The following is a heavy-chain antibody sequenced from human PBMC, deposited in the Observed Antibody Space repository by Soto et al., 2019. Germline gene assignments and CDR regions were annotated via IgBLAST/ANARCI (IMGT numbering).Heavy chain of an antibody. Sequence: GGSLRLSCAASGFTFSSYWMHWVRQAPGKGLVWVSRINSDGSSTSYADSVKGRFTISRDNAKNTLYLQMNSLRAEDTAVYYCARVSGLAGPFYRYWGQGTLVTVSS. CDR2: INSDGSST. J-gene: IGHJ4*02. CDR3: ARVSGLAGPFYRY. D-gene: IGHD2-15*01. CDR1: GFTFSSYW. V-gene: IGHV3-74*01.